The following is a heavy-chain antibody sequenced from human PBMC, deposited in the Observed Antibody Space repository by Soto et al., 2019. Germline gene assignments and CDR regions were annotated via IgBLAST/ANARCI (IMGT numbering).Heavy chain of an antibody. Sequence: PSETLSLTCDVSGDSIGSNVWWSWVRQPPGKGLEWIGEVYHNGLTDYNPSLRGRATMSADMSKNQFSLRSLRSDDTAVYYWAREEGSIGIAVAGPNYGGQGTLVPSPQ. V-gene: IGHV4-4*02. CDR1: GDSIGSNVW. J-gene: IGHJ4*02. CDR3: AREEGSIGIAVAGPNY. CDR2: VYHNGLT. D-gene: IGHD6-19*01.